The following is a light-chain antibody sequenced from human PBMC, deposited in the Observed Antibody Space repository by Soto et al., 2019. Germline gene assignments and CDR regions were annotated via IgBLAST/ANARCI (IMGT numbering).Light chain of an antibody. CDR2: DVT. CDR1: SSDVGGYNY. V-gene: IGLV2-11*01. CDR3: CSYAGTFVV. J-gene: IGLJ2*01. Sequence: QSVLTQPRSVSGSPGQSVTISCTGTSSDVGGYNYVSWYQQLPGKAPKLLIYDVTKRPSGVRDRFSGSKSGNTASLTISGLRADDEGNYYCCSYAGTFVVFGGGTKVTVL.